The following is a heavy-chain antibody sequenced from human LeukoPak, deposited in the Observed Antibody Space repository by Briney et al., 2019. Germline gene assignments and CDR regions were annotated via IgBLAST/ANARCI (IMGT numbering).Heavy chain of an antibody. CDR1: GGSISSYY. D-gene: IGHD2-15*01. V-gene: IGHV4-59*08. J-gene: IGHJ4*02. CDR3: ARHSRYCSGGSCFDLDY. CDR2: IYYSGST. Sequence: KPSETLSLTCTVSGGSISSYYWSWIRQPPGKGLEWIGYIYYSGSTNYNPSLKSRVTISVDTSKNQFSLKLSSVTAADTAVYYCARHSRYCSGGSCFDLDYWGQGTLVTVSS.